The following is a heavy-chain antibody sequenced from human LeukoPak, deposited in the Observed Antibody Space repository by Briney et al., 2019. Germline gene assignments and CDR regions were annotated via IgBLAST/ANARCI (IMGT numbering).Heavy chain of an antibody. V-gene: IGHV4-59*01. D-gene: IGHD3-22*01. CDR2: IYYSGST. CDR3: ARGRYYYDSSGTNWFDP. Sequence: SETLSLTCTVSGGSISSYYWSRIRQPPGKGLEWIGYIYYSGSTNYNPSLKSRVTISVDTSKNQFSLKLSSVTAADTAVYYCARGRYYYDSSGTNWFDPWGQGTLVTVSS. CDR1: GGSISSYY. J-gene: IGHJ5*02.